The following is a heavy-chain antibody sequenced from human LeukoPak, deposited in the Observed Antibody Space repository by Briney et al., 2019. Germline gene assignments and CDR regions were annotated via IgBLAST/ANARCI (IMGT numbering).Heavy chain of an antibody. V-gene: IGHV4-34*01. CDR3: SGGAPPGVL. J-gene: IGHJ4*02. CDR2: INQSGTT. CDR1: GGSFSEYY. D-gene: IGHD3-3*01. Sequence: KPSETLSLTCAVYGGSFSEYYWNWIRQPPGKGLEWIGEINQSGTTNYNPSLKSRLTISLDTSKNHFSLKLTSATAADTPLYYCSGGAPPGVLWREGILVTVSA.